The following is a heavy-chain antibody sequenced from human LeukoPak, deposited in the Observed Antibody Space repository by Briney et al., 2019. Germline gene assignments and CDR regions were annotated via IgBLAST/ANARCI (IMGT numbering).Heavy chain of an antibody. Sequence: SETLSLTCTVPGGSISSYYWSWIRQPPGKGLEWIGYIYYSGSTNYNPSLKSRVTISVDTSKNQFSLKLSSVTAADTAVYYCTSSSGWYGNPDYWGQGTLVTVSS. CDR2: IYYSGST. CDR3: TSSSGWYGNPDY. V-gene: IGHV4-59*01. CDR1: GGSISSYY. D-gene: IGHD6-19*01. J-gene: IGHJ4*02.